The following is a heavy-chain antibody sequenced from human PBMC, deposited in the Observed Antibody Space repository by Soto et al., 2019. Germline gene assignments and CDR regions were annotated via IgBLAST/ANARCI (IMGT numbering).Heavy chain of an antibody. CDR2: FDPEDGET. CDR1: GYPLTELS. V-gene: IGHV1-24*01. Sequence: GASVKVSCKVSGYPLTELSMHWVRQAPVKGLEWMGGFDPEDGETIYAQKFQGRVTMTEDTSTDTAYMELSSLRSEDTAVYYCATTDYYYDSSGYYLWGQGTLVTVSS. CDR3: ATTDYYYDSSGYYL. J-gene: IGHJ4*02. D-gene: IGHD3-22*01.